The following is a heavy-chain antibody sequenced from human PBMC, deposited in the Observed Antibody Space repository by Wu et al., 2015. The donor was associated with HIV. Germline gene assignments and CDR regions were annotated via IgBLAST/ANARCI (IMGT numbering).Heavy chain of an antibody. V-gene: IGHV1-24*01. J-gene: IGHJ3*01. CDR3: ATLIRYNLNDKADAFDF. Sequence: QVQLVQSGNEVKKPGASVKVSCKASGYIFSSYGISWARQAPGQGLEWMGGSDPEDGETVYAQKFQGRVTLTEDTSTDTAYMELTRLRSEDTAVYYCATLIRYNLNDKADAFDFWGHGTMVTVSS. CDR2: SDPEDGET. CDR1: GYIFSSYG. D-gene: IGHD1-1*01.